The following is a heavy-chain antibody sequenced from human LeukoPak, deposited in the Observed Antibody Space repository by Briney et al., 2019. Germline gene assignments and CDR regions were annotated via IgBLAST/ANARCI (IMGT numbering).Heavy chain of an antibody. Sequence: SGGSLRLSCAASGFTFSSYAMSWVRQAPGKGLEWVSAISGSGGSTYYADSVKGRFTISRDNSKNTLYLQMNSLRAEDTAVYYCAKSNHYYDSRALDYWGQGTLVTVSS. CDR1: GFTFSSYA. D-gene: IGHD3-22*01. CDR3: AKSNHYYDSRALDY. V-gene: IGHV3-23*01. J-gene: IGHJ4*02. CDR2: ISGSGGST.